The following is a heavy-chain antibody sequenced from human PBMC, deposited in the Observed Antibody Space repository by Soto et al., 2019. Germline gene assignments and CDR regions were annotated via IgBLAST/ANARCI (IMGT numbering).Heavy chain of an antibody. V-gene: IGHV5-10-1*01. CDR1: GYSFTSYW. CDR2: IDPSDSYT. D-gene: IGHD6-13*01. J-gene: IGHJ6*02. Sequence: GETLKISCQGSGYSFTSYWISWVRQMPGKGLEWMGRIDPSDSYTNYSPSFQGHVTISADKSISTAYLQWSSLKASDTAMYYCASLKGYSSSWYPYYYYGMDVWGQGTTVTVSS. CDR3: ASLKGYSSSWYPYYYYGMDV.